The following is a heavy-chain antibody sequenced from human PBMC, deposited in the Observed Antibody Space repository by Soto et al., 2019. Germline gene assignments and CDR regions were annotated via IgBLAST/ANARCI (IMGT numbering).Heavy chain of an antibody. CDR2: ISSSSSTI. J-gene: IGHJ4*02. CDR1: GFTFSSYS. CDR3: AREGHGGMITFGGGIAYYFDY. Sequence: EVQLVESGGGLVQPGGSLRLSCAASGFTFSSYSMNWVRQAPGKGLEWVSYISSSSSTIYYADSVKGRFTISRDNAKXXRXLXXNSLRDEDTAVYYCAREGHGGMITFGGGIAYYFDYWGQGTLVTVSS. V-gene: IGHV3-48*02. D-gene: IGHD3-16*02.